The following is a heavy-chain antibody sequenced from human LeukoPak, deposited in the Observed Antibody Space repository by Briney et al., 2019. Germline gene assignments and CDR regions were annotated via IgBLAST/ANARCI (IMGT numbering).Heavy chain of an antibody. CDR2: IYPDDSDT. CDR1: GYTFTNYW. V-gene: IGHV5-51*01. Sequence: GESLKISCKGSGYTFTNYWIGWVRQMPGKGLEWMGIIYPDDSDTRYSPSFQGQVTISADKSISTAYLQWSSLKPSDTAMYYCARHGRGYCSGGSCYSRDYWGQGTLVTVSS. D-gene: IGHD2-15*01. J-gene: IGHJ4*02. CDR3: ARHGRGYCSGGSCYSRDY.